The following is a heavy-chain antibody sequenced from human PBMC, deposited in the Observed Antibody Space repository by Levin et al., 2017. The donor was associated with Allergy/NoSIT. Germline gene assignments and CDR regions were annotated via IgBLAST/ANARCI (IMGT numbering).Heavy chain of an antibody. J-gene: IGHJ4*02. D-gene: IGHD3-3*01. CDR3: AKEGCMTIVGVVIGDHCYFDY. Sequence: AGESLKISCAASGFTFSSYGMHWVRQAPGKGLEWVALISNDGSNKYYADSVKGRFTISRDNSKNTLYLQMNSLTPEDTAVYYCAKEGCMTIVGVVIGDHCYFDYWGQGTLVTVSS. V-gene: IGHV3-30*18. CDR2: ISNDGSNK. CDR1: GFTFSSYG.